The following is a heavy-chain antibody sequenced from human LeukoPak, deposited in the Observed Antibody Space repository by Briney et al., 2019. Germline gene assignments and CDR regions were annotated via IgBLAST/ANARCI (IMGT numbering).Heavy chain of an antibody. D-gene: IGHD1-26*01. CDR1: GGSISSSNW. CDR3: ARGGVGATASFDY. V-gene: IGHV4-4*02. J-gene: IGHJ4*02. Sequence: SSETLSLTCAVSGGSISSSNWWSWVRQPPGKGLEWIGEIYHSGSTNYNPSLKSRVTISVDKSKNQFSLKLSSVTAADTAVYYCARGGVGATASFDYWDQGTLVTVSS. CDR2: IYHSGST.